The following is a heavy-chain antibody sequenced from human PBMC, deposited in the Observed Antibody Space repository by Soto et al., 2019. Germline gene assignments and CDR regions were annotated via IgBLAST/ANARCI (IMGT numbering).Heavy chain of an antibody. D-gene: IGHD3-10*01. CDR1: GYSFTSYW. J-gene: IGHJ5*02. CDR2: IDPSDSYT. CDR3: ALYASGRLWFDP. Sequence: EVQLVQSGAEVKKPGESLRISCKGSGYSFTSYWISWVRQMPGKGLEWMGRIDPSDSYTNYRPSFQGHVTISADKSISTAYLQWSSLKASDSAIYYCALYASGRLWFDPWGQGTLVTVFS. V-gene: IGHV5-10-1*01.